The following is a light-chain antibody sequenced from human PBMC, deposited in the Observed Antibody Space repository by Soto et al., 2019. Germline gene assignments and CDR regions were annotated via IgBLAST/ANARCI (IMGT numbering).Light chain of an antibody. V-gene: IGLV2-14*02. CDR3: SSYTSSSTWV. CDR2: EGS. CDR1: SSDVGSYNL. Sequence: QSALTQPASVSGSPGQSITISCTGTSSDVGSYNLVSWYQQHPGKAPKLMIYEGSKRPSGVSNRFSGSKSGNTASLTISGLQAEDEADYYCSSYTSSSTWVFGGGTKLPS. J-gene: IGLJ3*02.